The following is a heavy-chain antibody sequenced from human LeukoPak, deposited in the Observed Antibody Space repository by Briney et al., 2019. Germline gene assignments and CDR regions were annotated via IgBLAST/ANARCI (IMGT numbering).Heavy chain of an antibody. CDR1: GFTFSSYG. Sequence: PGGSLRLSCAASGFTFSSYGMNWVRRAPGKGLEWVSSINGESTFKVYADSVKGRFTISRDNAKNSLYLQMDSPRAEDTAVYYCAKYQTGTWTSYDSSDIWGQGTLVTVSS. J-gene: IGHJ3*02. D-gene: IGHD1-7*01. CDR2: INGESTFK. CDR3: AKYQTGTWTSYDSSDI. V-gene: IGHV3-21*01.